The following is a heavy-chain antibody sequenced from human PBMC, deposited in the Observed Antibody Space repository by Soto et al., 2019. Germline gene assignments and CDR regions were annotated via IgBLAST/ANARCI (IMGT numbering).Heavy chain of an antibody. CDR3: ARDPNIVLVPADPWPSYYGMDV. J-gene: IGHJ6*02. CDR1: GFTFSSYA. D-gene: IGHD2-2*01. CDR2: ISYDGSNK. Sequence: QVQLVESGGGVVQPGRSLRLSCAASGFTFSSYAMHWVRQAPGKGLEWVAVISYDGSNKYYADSVKGRFTISRDNSKNTLYMQMNSLRAEDTAVYYCARDPNIVLVPADPWPSYYGMDVWGQGTTVTVSS. V-gene: IGHV3-30*01.